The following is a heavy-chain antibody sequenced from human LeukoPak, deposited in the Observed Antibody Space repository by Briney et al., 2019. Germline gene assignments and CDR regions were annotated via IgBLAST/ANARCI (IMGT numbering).Heavy chain of an antibody. CDR2: ISSTSSYT. D-gene: IGHD3-22*01. Sequence: GGSLRLSCAASGFTFSDYYMSWIRQAPGKGLEWVSYISSTSSYTKYADSVKGRFTISRDNAKNTLYLQMNSLRAEDTAVYYCAKEDGGYYYDSSGYYPFDYWGQGTLVTVSS. J-gene: IGHJ4*02. V-gene: IGHV3-11*06. CDR1: GFTFSDYY. CDR3: AKEDGGYYYDSSGYYPFDY.